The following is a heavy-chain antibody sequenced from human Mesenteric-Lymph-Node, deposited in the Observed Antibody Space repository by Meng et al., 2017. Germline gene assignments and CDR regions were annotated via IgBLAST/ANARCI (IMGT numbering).Heavy chain of an antibody. CDR3: AKVIPRSSSGWYEGDAFDI. Sequence: GESLKISCAASGFTFDDYAMHWVRQAPGKGLEWVSAISGSGGSTYYADSVKGRFTISRDNSKNTLYLQMNSLRAEDTAVYYCAKVIPRSSSGWYEGDAFDIWGQGTMVTVSS. CDR2: ISGSGGST. CDR1: GFTFDDYA. V-gene: IGHV3-23*01. D-gene: IGHD6-19*01. J-gene: IGHJ3*02.